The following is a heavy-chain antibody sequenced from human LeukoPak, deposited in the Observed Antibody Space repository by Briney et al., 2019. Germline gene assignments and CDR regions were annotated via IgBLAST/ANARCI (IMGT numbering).Heavy chain of an antibody. J-gene: IGHJ4*02. D-gene: IGHD3-10*01. CDR1: GFTFSSYW. CDR3: ARDVPYNMNQMYFDY. CDR2: IRGDGNED. Sequence: GGSLRLSCAASGFTFSSYWMAWVRQAPGKELEWVANIRGDGNEDHYVDSVRGRVTISRDNAKNSLYLQMNSLTAEDTAVYYCARDVPYNMNQMYFDYWGQGTLVTVSS. V-gene: IGHV3-7*01.